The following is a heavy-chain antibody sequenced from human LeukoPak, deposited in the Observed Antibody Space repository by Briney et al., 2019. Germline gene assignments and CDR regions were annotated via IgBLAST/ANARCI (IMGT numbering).Heavy chain of an antibody. V-gene: IGHV3-66*01. CDR3: AREEFGGGGMDV. J-gene: IGHJ6*02. CDR2: IYSGGYT. Sequence: GGSLRLSCAASGFTVSSNFLSWVRQAPGKGLEWVSIIYSGGYTHHADSVKGRFTISRDNSKNTVYLQMNSLRAEDTAVYYCAREEFGGGGMDVWGQGTTVTVSS. D-gene: IGHD2-15*01. CDR1: GFTVSSNF.